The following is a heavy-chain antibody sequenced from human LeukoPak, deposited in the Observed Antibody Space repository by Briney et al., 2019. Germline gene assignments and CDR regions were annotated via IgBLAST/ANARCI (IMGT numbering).Heavy chain of an antibody. Sequence: SETLSLTCAVYGGSFSGYYWSWIRQPPRKGLEWIGGINHSGSTNYNPSLKSRVTISVDTSKNQFSLKLSSVTAADTAVYYCATPTTHYYYYGMDVWGKGTTVTVSS. CDR1: GGSFSGYY. J-gene: IGHJ6*04. CDR3: ATPTTHYYYYGMDV. CDR2: INHSGST. D-gene: IGHD4-11*01. V-gene: IGHV4-34*01.